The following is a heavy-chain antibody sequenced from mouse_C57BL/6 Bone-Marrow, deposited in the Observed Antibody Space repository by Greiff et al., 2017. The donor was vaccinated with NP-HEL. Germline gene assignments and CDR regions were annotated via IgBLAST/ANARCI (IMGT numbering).Heavy chain of an antibody. CDR2: INYDGSST. D-gene: IGHD3-1*01. CDR3: ARDRGDYAMDY. CDR1: GFTFSDYY. Sequence: EVMLVESEGGLVQPGSSMKLSCTASGFTFSDYYMAWVRQVPEKGLEWVANINYDGSSTYYLDSLKSRFIISRDNAKNILYLQMSSLKSEDTATYYCARDRGDYAMDYWGQGTSVTVSS. J-gene: IGHJ4*01. V-gene: IGHV5-16*01.